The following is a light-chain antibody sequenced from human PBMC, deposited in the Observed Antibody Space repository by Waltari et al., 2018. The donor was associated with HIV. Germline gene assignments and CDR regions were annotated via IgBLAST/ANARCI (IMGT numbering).Light chain of an antibody. V-gene: IGKV3-20*01. CDR1: QPVRSSH. CDR3: HQYGSLPET. J-gene: IGKJ1*01. CDR2: GAS. Sequence: ALTQPPGTLSLSPGEAALLSCRTCQPVRSSHLAWYQQKPGQAPRHRVYGASTRAAGIPDSFSGSGSGADVTLSISRLGPEDFAVYYCHQYGSLPETFGQGTKV.